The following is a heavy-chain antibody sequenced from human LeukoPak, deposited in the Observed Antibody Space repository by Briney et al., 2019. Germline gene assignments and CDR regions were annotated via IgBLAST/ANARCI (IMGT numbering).Heavy chain of an antibody. V-gene: IGHV1-69*05. CDR2: TIPIFTTV. CDR1: GGTFSNYG. J-gene: IGHJ4*02. D-gene: IGHD1-26*01. Sequence: GASVKVSCKASGGTFSNYGINWMRQAPGQGLEWMGGTIPIFTTVNYAQKLQGRVTMTTDTSTSTAYMELRSLRSDDTAVYYCARDRRYSGSYSLDYWGQGTLVTVSS. CDR3: ARDRRYSGSYSLDY.